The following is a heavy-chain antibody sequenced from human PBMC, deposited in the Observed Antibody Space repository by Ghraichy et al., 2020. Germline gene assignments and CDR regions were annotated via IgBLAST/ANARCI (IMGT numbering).Heavy chain of an antibody. V-gene: IGHV1-46*03. CDR1: GYTFTSYY. Sequence: ASVKLSCKASGYTFTSYYMHWVRQAPGQGLEWMGIINPSGGSTSYAQKFQGRVTMTRDTSTSTVYMELSSLRSEDTAVYYCASASNLDTAMVARDAFDIWGQGTMVTVSS. CDR2: INPSGGST. J-gene: IGHJ3*02. CDR3: ASASNLDTAMVARDAFDI. D-gene: IGHD5-18*01.